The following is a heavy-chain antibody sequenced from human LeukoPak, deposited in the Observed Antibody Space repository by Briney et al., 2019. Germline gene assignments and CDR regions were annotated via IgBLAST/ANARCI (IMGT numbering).Heavy chain of an antibody. D-gene: IGHD2-15*01. J-gene: IGHJ6*02. CDR3: ARWYCGGGRCYSYYYGMDV. Sequence: GASVKVSCKASGYTFTSYGISWVRQAPGQGLGWMGWISAYNSNTKYVQKLQSRVTMTTDSSASTAYMELRSLTSDETAVYYCARWYCGGGRCYSYYYGMDVWGQGTTVTVSS. V-gene: IGHV1-18*01. CDR1: GYTFTSYG. CDR2: ISAYNSNT.